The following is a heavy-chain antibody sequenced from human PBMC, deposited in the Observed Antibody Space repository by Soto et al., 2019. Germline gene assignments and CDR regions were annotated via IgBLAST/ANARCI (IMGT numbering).Heavy chain of an antibody. CDR3: ANSRVSMVRGLIIIPNY. CDR1: GFPFTGYA. V-gene: IGHV3-23*01. D-gene: IGHD3-10*01. Sequence: GGSLRLSCAASGFPFTGYAMSWVRQAPGKGLEWVSAISGHGDATFYADSVKGRFTISRDNSKNTLYLHMNSLRAEDTALYYCANSRVSMVRGLIIIPNYWGQGTLVTVSS. CDR2: ISGHGDAT. J-gene: IGHJ4*02.